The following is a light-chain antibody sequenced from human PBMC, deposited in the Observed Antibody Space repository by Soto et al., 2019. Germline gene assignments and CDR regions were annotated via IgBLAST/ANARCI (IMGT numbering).Light chain of an antibody. CDR1: QSVSSSY. CDR2: GAS. V-gene: IGKV3-20*01. J-gene: IGKJ2*01. Sequence: EIVLTQSPGTLSLSPGERATLSCRASQSVSSSYLAWYQQKPGQAPRLLIYGASSRATGIPDRFSGSGSGTDFTLTISRLEPEDFAVYYWQQYGISHTFGQGTKLEIK. CDR3: QQYGISHT.